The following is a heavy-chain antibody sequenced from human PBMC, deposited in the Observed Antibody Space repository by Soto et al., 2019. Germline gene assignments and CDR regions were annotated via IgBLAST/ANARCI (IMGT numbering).Heavy chain of an antibody. D-gene: IGHD2-15*01. CDR2: INHSGST. Sequence: SETLSLTCAVYGGSFSGCYGSWIRQPPGKGLEWIGEINHSGSTNYNPSLKSRVTISVDTSKNQFSLKLSSVTAADTAVYYCARVSLVVAATRDYFDYWGQGTLVTVSS. J-gene: IGHJ4*02. V-gene: IGHV4-34*01. CDR1: GGSFSGCY. CDR3: ARVSLVVAATRDYFDY.